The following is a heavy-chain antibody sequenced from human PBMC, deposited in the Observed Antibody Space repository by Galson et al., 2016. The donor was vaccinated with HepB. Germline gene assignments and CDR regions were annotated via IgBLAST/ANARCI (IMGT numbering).Heavy chain of an antibody. CDR3: ARVPYSAETDRFDY. Sequence: SLRLSCAASGFTFRSYSMNWVRQAPGKGLQWISFISSSSSIIYFADSVKGRFTISRDNDKNSVYLQMNSLRDEDTAVYYCARVPYSAETDRFDYWGQGTLVTVSS. V-gene: IGHV3-48*02. CDR1: GFTFRSYS. J-gene: IGHJ4*02. CDR2: ISSSSSII. D-gene: IGHD2-21*01.